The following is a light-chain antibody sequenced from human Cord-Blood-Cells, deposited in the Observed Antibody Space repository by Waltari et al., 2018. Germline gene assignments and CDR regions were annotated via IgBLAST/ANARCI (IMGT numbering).Light chain of an antibody. Sequence: DLQMTQSPSTLSASVADRVTITCRASQSISSWLAWYQQKPGKAPKLLIYKASSLESGVPSRFSGSGSGTEFTLTISSLQPDDFATYYCQQYNSFPLTFGGGTKVEIK. V-gene: IGKV1-5*03. J-gene: IGKJ4*01. CDR1: QSISSW. CDR2: KAS. CDR3: QQYNSFPLT.